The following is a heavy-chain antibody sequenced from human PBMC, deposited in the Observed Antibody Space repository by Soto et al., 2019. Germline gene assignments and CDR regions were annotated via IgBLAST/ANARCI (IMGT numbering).Heavy chain of an antibody. CDR3: VRDQSVVGPTTLFDP. CDR2: INSEGSST. J-gene: IGHJ5*02. V-gene: IGHV3-74*01. D-gene: IGHD6-19*01. Sequence: GGSLRLSCAASGVTLSSAWMHWVRQTPGKGLVWVSRINSEGSSTIYADSVKGRFTVSRDNAKNTLYLQMNSLRAEDTAVYYCVRDQSVVGPTTLFDPWGQGILVTVSS. CDR1: GVTLSSAW.